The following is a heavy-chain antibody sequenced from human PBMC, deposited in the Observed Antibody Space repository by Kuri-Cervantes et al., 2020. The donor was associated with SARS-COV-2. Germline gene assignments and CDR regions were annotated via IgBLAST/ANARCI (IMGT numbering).Heavy chain of an antibody. J-gene: IGHJ5*02. D-gene: IGHD1-7*01. CDR1: GYTFTSYD. CDR2: INPNNGGT. Sequence: ASVKVSCKASGYTFTSYDINWVRQATGQGLEWMGWINPNNGGTNYAQKFQGRVTMTRDTSISTAYMELSRLRSDDTAVYYCARLPLLFTVSRGTNWFDPWGQGTLVTVSS. V-gene: IGHV1-2*02. CDR3: ARLPLLFTVSRGTNWFDP.